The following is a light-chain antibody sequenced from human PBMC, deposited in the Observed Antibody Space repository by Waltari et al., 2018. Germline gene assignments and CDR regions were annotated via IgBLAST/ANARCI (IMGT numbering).Light chain of an antibody. CDR3: QDSAT. V-gene: IGKV3-20*01. CDR2: GAS. CDR1: QTVTGSY. J-gene: IGKJ1*01. Sequence: EIVLTQSPGTLSLSPGERAPLSCRASQTVTGSYLAWYQQKHGQAPRLLIYGASISATGIPDRFSGSGSGTDFTLTISRLEPEDFAVYYCQDSATFGQGTKVEIK.